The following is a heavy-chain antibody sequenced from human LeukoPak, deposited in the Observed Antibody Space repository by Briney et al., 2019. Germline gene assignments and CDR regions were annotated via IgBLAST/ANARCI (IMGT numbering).Heavy chain of an antibody. CDR3: ARGWRDIVVVVWFDP. CDR1: GYTFTGYY. V-gene: IGHV1-2*02. J-gene: IGHJ5*02. CDR2: INPNSGGT. Sequence: ASVKVSCKASGYTFTGYYMHWVRQAPGQGREWMGWINPNSGGTNYAQKFQGRVTMTRDTSISTAYMELSRLRSDDTAVYYCARGWRDIVVVVWFDPWGQGTLVTVSS. D-gene: IGHD2-15*01.